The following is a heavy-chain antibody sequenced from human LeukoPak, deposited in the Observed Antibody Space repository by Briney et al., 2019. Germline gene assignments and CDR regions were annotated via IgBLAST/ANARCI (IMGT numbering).Heavy chain of an antibody. J-gene: IGHJ5*02. D-gene: IGHD5-24*01. CDR2: IYYRGST. V-gene: IGHV4-31*03. CDR1: GDSISSGDFY. Sequence: SQTLSLTCTVSGDSISSGDFYWSWSRQHQGRGREWIGYIYYRGSTYYNPSLKSRVTMSVDTSTNQFSLNLRSVTAADTAVYYCARAVGLESWFDPWGQGTLVTVSS. CDR3: ARAVGLESWFDP.